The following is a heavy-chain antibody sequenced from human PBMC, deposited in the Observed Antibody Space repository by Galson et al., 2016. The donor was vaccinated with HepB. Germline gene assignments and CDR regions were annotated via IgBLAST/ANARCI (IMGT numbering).Heavy chain of an antibody. CDR1: GGFVSSRGYH. CDR3: ATYIEGAGGTGS. J-gene: IGHJ5*02. V-gene: IGHV4-61*08. Sequence: SETLSLTCTASGGFVSSRGYHWSWIRQPPGKGLEWIGHSESRSYNPPLRSRVTISLDTSKNQFSLKLTSVTAADTAIYFCATYIEGAGGTGSWGQGTLVFVSS. D-gene: IGHD3-16*01. CDR2: SESR.